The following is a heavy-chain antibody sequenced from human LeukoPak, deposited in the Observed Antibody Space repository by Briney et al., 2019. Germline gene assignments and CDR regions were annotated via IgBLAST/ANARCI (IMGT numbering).Heavy chain of an antibody. CDR1: GFTFSSYS. D-gene: IGHD6-19*01. V-gene: IGHV3-48*01. Sequence: PGGSLRLSCAASGFTFSSYSMNWVRQAPGKGLEWVSYISSSSSTIYYADSVKGRFTISRDNAKNSLYLQMNSLRAEDTAVYYCAKGRGSGWSTLSDWFDSWGQGTLVTVSS. J-gene: IGHJ5*01. CDR3: AKGRGSGWSTLSDWFDS. CDR2: ISSSSSTI.